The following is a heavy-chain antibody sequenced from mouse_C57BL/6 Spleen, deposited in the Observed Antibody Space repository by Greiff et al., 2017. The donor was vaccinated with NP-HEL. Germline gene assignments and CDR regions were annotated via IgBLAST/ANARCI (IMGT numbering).Heavy chain of an antibody. CDR3: ARKDGYYAMDY. CDR1: GYAFSSYW. J-gene: IGHJ4*01. Sequence: QVQLQQSGAELVKPGASVKISCKASGYAFSSYWMNWVKQRPGKGLEWIGQIYPGDGDTNSNGKFKGKATLTADKSSSTAYMQLSSLTSEDSAVYICARKDGYYAMDYWGQGTSVTVSS. CDR2: IYPGDGDT. V-gene: IGHV1-80*01.